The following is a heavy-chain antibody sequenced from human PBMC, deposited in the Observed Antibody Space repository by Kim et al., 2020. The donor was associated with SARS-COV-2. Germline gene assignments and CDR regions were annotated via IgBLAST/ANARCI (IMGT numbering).Heavy chain of an antibody. CDR3: AKDRYSSSWRGGRNWFDP. D-gene: IGHD6-6*01. J-gene: IGHJ5*02. Sequence: KGRFTISRDNAKNSLYLQMNSLRAEDTALYYCAKDRYSSSWRGGRNWFDPWGQGTLVTVSS. V-gene: IGHV3-9*01.